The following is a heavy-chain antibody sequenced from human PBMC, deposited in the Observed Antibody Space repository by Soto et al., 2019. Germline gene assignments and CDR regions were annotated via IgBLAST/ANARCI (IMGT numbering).Heavy chain of an antibody. CDR2: INTVNGDT. CDR3: ARGSSSSWYDWFDP. Sequence: ASVKVSCKASGYTFTSFPVHWVRQAPGQRLEWMGWINTVNGDTKYSQKFQGRVTVTRDTSASTAYMELSSLRSEDTAVYYCARGSSSSWYDWFDPWGQGTLVTVSS. CDR1: GYTFTSFP. D-gene: IGHD6-13*01. J-gene: IGHJ5*02. V-gene: IGHV1-3*04.